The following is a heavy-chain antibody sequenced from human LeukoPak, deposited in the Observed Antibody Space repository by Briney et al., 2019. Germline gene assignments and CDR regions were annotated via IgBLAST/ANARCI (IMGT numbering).Heavy chain of an antibody. D-gene: IGHD3-9*01. CDR1: GFTFSSYW. J-gene: IGHJ6*02. CDR2: IKQDGSEK. Sequence: GGSLRLSCAASGFTFSSYWMTWVRQAPGKGLEWVANIKQDGSEKNYVESVKGRFTISRDNAKNSLYLQMNSLGVEDTAVYYFKRNTAYDILSGFHNYYGMDVWGQGTTVTVSS. V-gene: IGHV3-7*01. CDR3: KRNTAYDILSGFHNYYGMDV.